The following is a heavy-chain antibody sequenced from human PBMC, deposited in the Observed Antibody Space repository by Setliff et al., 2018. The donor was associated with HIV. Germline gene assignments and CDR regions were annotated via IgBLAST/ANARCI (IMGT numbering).Heavy chain of an antibody. Sequence: ASVKVSCKASGYTFPNYGISWVRQAPGQGLEWMGWISAYNGNTNYAQKLQGRVTMTTDTSTSTAYMELRSLRSDDTAVYYCARDHCSSSGCYEYPYYGMDVWGQGTTVTVSS. D-gene: IGHD2-2*01. J-gene: IGHJ6*02. CDR2: ISAYNGNT. CDR3: ARDHCSSSGCYEYPYYGMDV. V-gene: IGHV1-18*01. CDR1: GYTFPNYG.